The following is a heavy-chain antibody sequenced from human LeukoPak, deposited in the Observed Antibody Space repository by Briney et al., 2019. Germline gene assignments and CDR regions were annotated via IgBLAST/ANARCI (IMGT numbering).Heavy chain of an antibody. Sequence: GGSLRLSCAASGFSFSFSNMNWVRQAPGKGLEWVSYISSTNGHTYYADSVNGRFTISRDSSKNTLFLQMNRLRPEDAAVYYCAKAPVTTCRGAFCYPFDYWGLGTLVTVSS. D-gene: IGHD2-15*01. CDR2: ISSTNGHT. V-gene: IGHV3-21*04. CDR3: AKAPVTTCRGAFCYPFDY. CDR1: GFSFSFSN. J-gene: IGHJ4*02.